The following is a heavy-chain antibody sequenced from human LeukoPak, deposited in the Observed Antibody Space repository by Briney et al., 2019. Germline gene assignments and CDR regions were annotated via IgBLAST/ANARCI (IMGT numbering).Heavy chain of an antibody. J-gene: IGHJ4*02. CDR3: ARDHDIVVVTAQGAFDY. D-gene: IGHD2-21*02. V-gene: IGHV3-23*01. Sequence: PGGSLRLSCAASGFTFSSYAMSWVRQAPGKGLEWVSAISGSGGSTYYADSVKGRFTISRDNSKNTLYLQMNSLRAEDTAVYYCARDHDIVVVTAQGAFDYWGQGTLVTVSS. CDR2: ISGSGGST. CDR1: GFTFSSYA.